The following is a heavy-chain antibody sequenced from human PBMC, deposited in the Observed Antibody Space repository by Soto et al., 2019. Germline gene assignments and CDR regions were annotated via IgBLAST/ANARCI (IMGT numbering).Heavy chain of an antibody. J-gene: IGHJ5*02. CDR2: KNPNSGNT. CDR1: GYTFTSYD. V-gene: IGHV1-8*01. D-gene: IGHD2-15*01. Sequence: GASVKVSCKASGYTFTSYDINWVRQATGQGLEWMGWKNPNSGNTGYAQKFQGRVTMTRNTSISTAYMELSSLRSEDTAVYYCARRIVAANDNWFDPWGQGTLVTVSS. CDR3: ARRIVAANDNWFDP.